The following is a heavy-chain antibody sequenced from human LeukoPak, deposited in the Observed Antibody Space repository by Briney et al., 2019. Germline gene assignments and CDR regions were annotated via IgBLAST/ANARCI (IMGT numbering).Heavy chain of an antibody. CDR3: ARGGPEYSSSWLDAFDI. Sequence: GASGKVSCKASGYTFTSYGISWVRQAPGQGLERMGWISTYKGNTNNAQKLQGRVTMTTDTSTSTAYMELRSLRSDDAAVYYCARGGPEYSSSWLDAFDIWGQGTMVTVSS. J-gene: IGHJ3*02. CDR1: GYTFTSYG. D-gene: IGHD6-13*01. CDR2: ISTYKGNT. V-gene: IGHV1-18*01.